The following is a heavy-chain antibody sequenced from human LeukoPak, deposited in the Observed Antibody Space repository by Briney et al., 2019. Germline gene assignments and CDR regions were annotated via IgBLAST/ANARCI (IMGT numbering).Heavy chain of an antibody. CDR3: ARRGYYDRSDY. Sequence: KPSQTLSLTCTVSGGSISSSSYYWGWIRQPPGKGLEWIGSIYYSGSTYYNPSLKSRVTISVDTSKNQFSLKLSSVTAADTAVYYCARRGYYDRSDYWGQGTLVTVSS. CDR1: GGSISSSSYY. CDR2: IYYSGST. D-gene: IGHD3-22*01. V-gene: IGHV4-39*07. J-gene: IGHJ4*02.